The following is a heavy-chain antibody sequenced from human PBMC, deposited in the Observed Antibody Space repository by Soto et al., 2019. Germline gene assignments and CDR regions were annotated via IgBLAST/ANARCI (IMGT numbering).Heavy chain of an antibody. Sequence: QVQLRQWGAGLLKPSETLSLTCAVFGGSFSDYYWTWIRQPPGKGLEWIGEINHSGTTSYNPSLTSRLTRAVATSNNPSPLKLSSVTAADTAVYYCARKPIYHFFAGYYSVDYGGQGTLVTVSS. CDR3: ARKPIYHFFAGYYSVDY. D-gene: IGHD3-9*01. V-gene: IGHV4-34*01. CDR1: GGSFSDYY. J-gene: IGHJ4*02. CDR2: INHSGTT.